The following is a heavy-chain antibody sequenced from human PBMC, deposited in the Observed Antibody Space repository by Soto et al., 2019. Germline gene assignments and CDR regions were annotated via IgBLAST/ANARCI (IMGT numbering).Heavy chain of an antibody. CDR1: GYTFTSYD. J-gene: IGHJ4*02. Sequence: ASVKVSCKASGYTFTSYDINWVRQATGQGLEWMGWMNPNSGNTGYAQKFQGRVTMTRNTSISTAYMELSSLRSEDTAVYYCARTPIYCSGGSCYSEDYFDYWGQGTLVTVSS. CDR2: MNPNSGNT. V-gene: IGHV1-8*01. CDR3: ARTPIYCSGGSCYSEDYFDY. D-gene: IGHD2-15*01.